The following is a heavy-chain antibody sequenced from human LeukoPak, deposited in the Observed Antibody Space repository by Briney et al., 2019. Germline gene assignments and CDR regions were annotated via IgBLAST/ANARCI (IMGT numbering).Heavy chain of an antibody. Sequence: GGSLRLPCAASGFTFSSYGMNWVRQAEGKGLEWVSYISSSGTTTYHADSVKGRSTISRDNAKNSLYLQMNSLRAEDAGLYYCAGGPTTGNLDYWGQGSLVTVSS. CDR1: GFTFSSYG. J-gene: IGHJ4*02. CDR2: ISSSGTTT. D-gene: IGHD1-1*01. CDR3: AGGPTTGNLDY. V-gene: IGHV3-48*03.